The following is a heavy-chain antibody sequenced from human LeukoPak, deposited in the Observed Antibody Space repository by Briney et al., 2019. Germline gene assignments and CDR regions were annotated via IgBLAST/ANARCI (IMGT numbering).Heavy chain of an antibody. D-gene: IGHD6-19*01. CDR1: GFTFTDYG. Sequence: GRSLRLSCAASGFTFTDYGMHWVRQAPGKGLEWVAVISYDGSNKYYADSVRGRFTISRDNSKNTLYLQMNSLRAEDTAVYYCARIAVAGKGDYWGQGTLVTVSS. J-gene: IGHJ4*02. CDR2: ISYDGSNK. CDR3: ARIAVAGKGDY. V-gene: IGHV3-30*03.